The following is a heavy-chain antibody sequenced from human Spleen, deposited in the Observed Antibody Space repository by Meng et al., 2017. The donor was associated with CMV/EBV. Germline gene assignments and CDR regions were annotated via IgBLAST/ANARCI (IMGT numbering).Heavy chain of an antibody. CDR2: IKQDGSEK. V-gene: IGHV3-7*01. J-gene: IGHJ4*02. CDR3: AREYFDFWSGSRHFDY. Sequence: GGSLRLSCAASGFMFSDYWMTWVRQAPGKGLEWVANIKQDGSEKYYVGSVKGRFTISRDNAKNSLYLQMNSLRAEDTAVYYCAREYFDFWSGSRHFDYWGQGTLVTVSS. CDR1: GFMFSDYW. D-gene: IGHD3-3*01.